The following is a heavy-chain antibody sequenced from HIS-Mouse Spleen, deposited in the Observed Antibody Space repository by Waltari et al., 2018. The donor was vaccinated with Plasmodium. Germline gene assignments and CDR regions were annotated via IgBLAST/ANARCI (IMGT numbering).Heavy chain of an antibody. CDR2: INHSGST. D-gene: IGHD1-26*01. J-gene: IGHJ4*02. CDR1: GGSFSGYY. V-gene: IGHV4-34*01. CDR3: ARGGIVGATIDY. Sequence: QVQLQQWGAGLLKPSETLSITYAVDGGSFSGYYWSWIRQPPGKGLEWIGEINHSGSTNYNPSLKSRVTISVDTSKNQFSLKLSSVTAADTAVYYCARGGIVGATIDYWGQGTLVTVSS.